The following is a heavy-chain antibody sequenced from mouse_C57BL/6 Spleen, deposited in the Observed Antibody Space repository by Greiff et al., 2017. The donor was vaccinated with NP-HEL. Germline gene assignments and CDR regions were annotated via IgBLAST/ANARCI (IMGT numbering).Heavy chain of an antibody. CDR3: ARGNYGPCED. J-gene: IGHJ2*01. CDR2: ISSGSSTI. D-gene: IGHD2-1*01. Sequence: EVKLVESGGGLVKPGGSLKLSCAASGFTFSDYGLHWVRQAPEKGLAWVAYISSGSSTIYYADTVTGRFTISRDNAKNTLFLQMTSLRSEDTAMYYCARGNYGPCEDWGQGTTLTVSS. V-gene: IGHV5-17*01. CDR1: GFTFSDYG.